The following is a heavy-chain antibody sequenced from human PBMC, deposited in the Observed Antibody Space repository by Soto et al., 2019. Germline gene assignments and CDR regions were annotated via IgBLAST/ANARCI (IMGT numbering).Heavy chain of an antibody. CDR2: INAGNGNT. Sequence: ASVKVSCKDSGYTFTSYARHWVRQAPGQRLEWMGWINAGNGNTKYSQKLQGRVTITRDTSASTAYMELSSLRSEDTAVYYCARGVAGPLHWFDPWGQGTLVTVSS. J-gene: IGHJ5*02. V-gene: IGHV1-3*01. CDR1: GYTFTSYA. D-gene: IGHD6-19*01. CDR3: ARGVAGPLHWFDP.